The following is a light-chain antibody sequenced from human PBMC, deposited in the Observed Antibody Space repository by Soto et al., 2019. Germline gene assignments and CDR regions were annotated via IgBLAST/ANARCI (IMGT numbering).Light chain of an antibody. CDR1: QTVSSNY. V-gene: IGKV3-20*01. CDR3: QQHGGSPWT. J-gene: IGKJ1*01. Sequence: EILLTQSPGTLSLSPGERATLSRRASQTVSSNYLVWYQQKPGRAPRLLIFRASNRAAGIPDRFSGSGSGTDFTLTISRLEPEDFAVYYCQQHGGSPWTLGQGTKVEIK. CDR2: RAS.